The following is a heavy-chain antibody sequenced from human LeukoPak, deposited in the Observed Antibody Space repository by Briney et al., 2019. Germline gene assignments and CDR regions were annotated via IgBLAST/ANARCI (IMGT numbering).Heavy chain of an antibody. D-gene: IGHD5-12*01. J-gene: IGHJ4*02. V-gene: IGHV1-2*02. CDR1: GYTFTGYY. CDR3: ARMTRGYETNDY. CDR2: INPNSGGT. Sequence: ASVKVSCKASGYTFTGYYMHWVRQAPGQGLEWMGWINPNSGGTNYAQKFQGRVTMTRATSISTAYMELSRLRSDDTAVYYCARMTRGYETNDYWGQGTLVTVSS.